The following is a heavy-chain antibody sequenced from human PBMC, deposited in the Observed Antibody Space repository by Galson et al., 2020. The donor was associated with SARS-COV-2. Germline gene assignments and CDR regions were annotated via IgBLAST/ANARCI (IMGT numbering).Heavy chain of an antibody. V-gene: IGHV4-30-4*01. CDR3: ARVDILAGYYTFVY. Sequence: SQTLSLTCTVSGGSISSGDHYWSWIRQSPGKGLEWIGHIYHSGTTYYNPSLKSRITISVDTSKNQFSLRLSSVTAADTAVYYCARVDILAGYYTFVYWGRGTLLTVSS. CDR1: GGSISSGDHY. CDR2: IYHSGTT. D-gene: IGHD3-9*01. J-gene: IGHJ4*02.